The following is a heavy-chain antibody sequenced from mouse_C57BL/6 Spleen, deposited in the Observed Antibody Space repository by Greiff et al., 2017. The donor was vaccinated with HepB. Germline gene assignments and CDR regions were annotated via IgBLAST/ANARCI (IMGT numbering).Heavy chain of an antibody. Sequence: EVKLVESGPGLVKPSQSLSLTCSVTGYSITSGYYWNWIRQFPGNKLEWMGYISYDGSNNYNPSLKNRISITRDTSKNQFFLKLNSVTTEDTATYYCARAYYYGSSPSFDYWGQGTTLTVSS. V-gene: IGHV3-6*01. CDR3: ARAYYYGSSPSFDY. CDR2: ISYDGSN. CDR1: GYSITSGYY. J-gene: IGHJ2*01. D-gene: IGHD1-1*01.